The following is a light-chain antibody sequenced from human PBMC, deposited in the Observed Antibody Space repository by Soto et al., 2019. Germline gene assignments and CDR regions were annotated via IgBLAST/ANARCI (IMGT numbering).Light chain of an antibody. V-gene: IGLV1-40*01. J-gene: IGLJ3*02. CDR2: GNS. CDR3: QSYDSSLSVWV. Sequence: QSALTQPPSISGAPGQRVTISCTGNNSNIGTGYDVHWYQQLPGTAPKCLINGNSNRPSGVPDRFSGSKSGTSASLAITGLQAEDEADYYCQSYDSSLSVWVFGGGTKLTVL. CDR1: NSNIGTGYD.